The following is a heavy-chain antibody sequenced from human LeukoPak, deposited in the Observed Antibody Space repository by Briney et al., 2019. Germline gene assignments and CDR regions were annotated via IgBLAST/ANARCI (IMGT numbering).Heavy chain of an antibody. V-gene: IGHV3-11*04. Sequence: GGSLRLSCAASGFTFSDYYMSWIRQAPGKGLEWLSYISSSGTIINYADSVKGRFTISRDNANNSVYLQMNSLGAEDTAVYYCARRAADYSSGWSPADFFDFWGQGTLVTVSS. CDR2: ISSSGTII. CDR3: ARRAADYSSGWSPADFFDF. D-gene: IGHD6-19*01. J-gene: IGHJ4*02. CDR1: GFTFSDYY.